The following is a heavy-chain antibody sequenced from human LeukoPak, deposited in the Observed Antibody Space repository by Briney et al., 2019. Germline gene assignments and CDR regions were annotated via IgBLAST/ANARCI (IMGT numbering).Heavy chain of an antibody. CDR1: GGSISSSSYY. D-gene: IGHD1-14*01. V-gene: IGHV4-39*01. CDR2: IYYSGST. J-gene: IGHJ4*02. CDR3: ATNKLGSRIN. Sequence: PSETLSLTCTVSGGSISSSSYYWGWIRQPPGKGLEWIGSIYYSGSTCYNPSLKSRVTISVDTSKNQFSLKLSSVTAADTAVYYCATNKLGSRINWGQGTLVTVSS.